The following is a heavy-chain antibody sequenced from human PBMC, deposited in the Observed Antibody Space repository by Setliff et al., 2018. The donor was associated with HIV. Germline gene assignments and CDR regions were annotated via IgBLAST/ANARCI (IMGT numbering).Heavy chain of an antibody. J-gene: IGHJ6*03. V-gene: IGHV1-2*02. CDR2: INPKSGGT. CDR1: GYTFTDYY. CDR3: ARDGGGPGDYYYYYMDV. Sequence: EASVKVSCKASGYTFTDYYMHWVRQAPGQGLEWMGWINPKSGGTNSALKFRGRVTMTRDTSISTAYMELSRLRSDDTAVYYCARDGGGPGDYYYYYMDVWAKGTTVTVSS. D-gene: IGHD3-16*01.